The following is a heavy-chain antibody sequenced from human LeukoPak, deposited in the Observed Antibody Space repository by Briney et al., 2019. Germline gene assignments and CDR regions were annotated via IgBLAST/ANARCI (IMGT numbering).Heavy chain of an antibody. Sequence: GASVKVSCKASGYTFTSYDINWVRQATGQGLEWMGWMNPNSGNTGYAQKFQGRVTITRNTSISTAYMELSSLRSEDSAVYSCARDVASLGEMATTPFDYWGQGTLVTVSS. CDR2: MNPNSGNT. V-gene: IGHV1-8*03. D-gene: IGHD5-24*01. CDR1: GYTFTSYD. J-gene: IGHJ4*02. CDR3: ARDVASLGEMATTPFDY.